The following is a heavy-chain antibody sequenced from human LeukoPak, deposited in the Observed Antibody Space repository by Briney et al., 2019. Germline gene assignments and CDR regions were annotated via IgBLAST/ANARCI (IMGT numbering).Heavy chain of an antibody. V-gene: IGHV3-48*03. CDR1: GFTFSSYE. Sequence: GGSLRLSCAASGFTFSSYEMNWVRQAPGKGLEWVSYISESGSTIYYADSVKGRFTISRDNAKNSLYLQMKSLRAEDTAVYYCARGKTSQNIVTRKTYNWFDPWGQGTLVTVSS. CDR2: ISESGSTI. J-gene: IGHJ5*02. D-gene: IGHD2/OR15-2a*01. CDR3: ARGKTSQNIVTRKTYNWFDP.